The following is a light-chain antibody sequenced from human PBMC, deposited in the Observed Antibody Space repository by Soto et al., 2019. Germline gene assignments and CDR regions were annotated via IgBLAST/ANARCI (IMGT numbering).Light chain of an antibody. V-gene: IGKV1-39*01. CDR2: AAS. J-gene: IGKJ1*01. Sequence: DIQMTQSPSSLSASVGDRVTITCRATQSITSYLNWYQQKPGKAPKLLIYAASSLQSGVPSRFSGSRSGTDFTLTISSLQPEDFATYYCQQSDTIPWTFGQGTKVEIK. CDR1: QSITSY. CDR3: QQSDTIPWT.